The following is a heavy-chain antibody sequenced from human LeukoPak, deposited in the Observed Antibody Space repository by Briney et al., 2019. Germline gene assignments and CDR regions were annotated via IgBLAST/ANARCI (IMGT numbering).Heavy chain of an antibody. CDR3: VRDRELNY. D-gene: IGHD3-10*01. CDR2: IYNSGNT. Sequence: SETLSLTCTVSGGSINYYYWMWIRQPPGKGLEWIGYIYNSGNTNYNPSFKSRVTISEDTPKNQFSLKLSSVTAADRAVYYCVRDRELNYWGQGTLVTVSS. V-gene: IGHV4-59*01. CDR1: GGSINYYY. J-gene: IGHJ4*02.